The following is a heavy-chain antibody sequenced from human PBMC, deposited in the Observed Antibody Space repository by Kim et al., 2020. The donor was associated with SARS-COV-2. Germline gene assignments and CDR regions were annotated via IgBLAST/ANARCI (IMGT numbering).Heavy chain of an antibody. J-gene: IGHJ3*02. CDR1: GFSFSSYW. V-gene: IGHV3-74*01. CDR2: IKSDGTSI. D-gene: IGHD6-19*01. CDR3: AGKVSGFGCFDM. Sequence: GGSLRLSCAASGFSFSSYWMHWVRQAPGKGLVWVSRIKSDGTSITYADSVKGRFTISRDNAKSTLYLQMNSLGVEDTAVYYCAGKVSGFGCFDMWGQGTTVTVSS.